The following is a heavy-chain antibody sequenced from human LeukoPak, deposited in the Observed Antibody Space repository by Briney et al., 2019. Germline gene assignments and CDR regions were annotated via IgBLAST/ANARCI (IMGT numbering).Heavy chain of an antibody. CDR1: GGSINSSSYY. CDR2: IVGRDGDT. Sequence: ETLSLTCTVSGGSINSSSYYWGWIRQPPGKGLEWVSTIVGRDGDTYYTDSVKGRFTISRDISKNTVYLQTNSLRGDDTAVYYCAKYGIVLPPGSHIPHWFDFWGQGSLVTVTS. J-gene: IGHJ5*01. D-gene: IGHD2-8*01. CDR3: AKYGIVLPPGSHIPHWFDF. V-gene: IGHV3-23*01.